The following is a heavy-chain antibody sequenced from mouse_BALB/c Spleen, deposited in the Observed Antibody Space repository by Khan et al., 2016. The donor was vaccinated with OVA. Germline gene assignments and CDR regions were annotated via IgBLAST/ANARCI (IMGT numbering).Heavy chain of an antibody. CDR2: ISSGGSYT. V-gene: IGHV5-6*01. J-gene: IGHJ3*01. D-gene: IGHD1-1*01. CDR1: GFTFSTYG. Sequence: EVELVESGGDLVKPGGSLKLSCAASGFTFSTYGMSLVRQTPDKRLEWVATISSGGSYTYYPDSVKGRFTISRDNAKNTLNLQMRSLKSADTAMYYCTRLAYYYNSEGFAYWGQGTLVTVSA. CDR3: TRLAYYYNSEGFAY.